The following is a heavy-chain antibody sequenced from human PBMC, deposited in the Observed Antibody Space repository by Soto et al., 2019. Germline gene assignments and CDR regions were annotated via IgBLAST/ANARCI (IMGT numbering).Heavy chain of an antibody. D-gene: IGHD2-21*02. J-gene: IGHJ4*02. V-gene: IGHV4-34*01. CDR2: INHSGST. CDR3: ARGGLTYCGGDCYPIDY. Sequence: SETLSLTCAGYGGSFSGYYWNWIRQPPGKGLEWIGEINHSGSTNFNPSLKSRVTISVDTSKKQFSLKLSSVTAADSAVYYCARGGLTYCGGDCYPIDYWGQGTPVTVSS. CDR1: GGSFSGYY.